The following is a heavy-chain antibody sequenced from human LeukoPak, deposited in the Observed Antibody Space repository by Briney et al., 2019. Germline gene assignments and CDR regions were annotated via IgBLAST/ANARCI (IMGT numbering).Heavy chain of an antibody. CDR3: ARDATSLFDP. CDR2: IYHSGST. CDR1: GGSISSGGYY. Sequence: SETLSLTCTVSGGSISSGGYYWSWIRQPPGKGLEWIGYIYHSGSTYYNPSLKSRVTISVDRSKNQFFLKLSSVTAADTAVYYCARDATSLFDPWGQGTLVTVSS. V-gene: IGHV4-30-2*01. J-gene: IGHJ5*02.